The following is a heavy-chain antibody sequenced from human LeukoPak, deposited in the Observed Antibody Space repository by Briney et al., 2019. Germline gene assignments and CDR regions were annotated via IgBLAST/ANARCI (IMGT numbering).Heavy chain of an antibody. D-gene: IGHD1-26*01. CDR3: ASIRGTLGY. Sequence: GGSLRPSCAASGFTFSDHFMDWVRQAPGKGLEWVGRIKNKANSYITQYAASMEGRFTISRDDSKNSLYLQMSSLKTEDTAMYYCASIRGTLGYWGQGTVVTVSS. J-gene: IGHJ4*02. CDR2: IKNKANSYIT. CDR1: GFTFSDHF. V-gene: IGHV3-72*01.